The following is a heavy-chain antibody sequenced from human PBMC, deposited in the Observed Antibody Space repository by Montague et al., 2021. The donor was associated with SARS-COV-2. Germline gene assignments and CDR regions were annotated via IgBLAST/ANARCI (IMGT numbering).Heavy chain of an antibody. CDR2: IYYTGST. J-gene: IGHJ3*01. CDR1: GGSISNSIYY. CDR3: ARPGRGYSYGLDAFEV. D-gene: IGHD5-18*01. Sequence: SETLSLTCTVSGGSISNSIYYWGWIRQPPGKGLEWIGSIYYTGSTYYXPSLKSRVTISMNTSNNQFFLKLTSVTAADTAVYYCARPGRGYSYGLDAFEVWGQGTMATVSS. V-gene: IGHV4-39*01.